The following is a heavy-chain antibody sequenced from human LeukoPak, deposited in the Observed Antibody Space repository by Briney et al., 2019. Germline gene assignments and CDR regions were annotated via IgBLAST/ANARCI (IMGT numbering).Heavy chain of an antibody. CDR3: ARITGGDYDFWSGYLTYYYYYYMDV. D-gene: IGHD3-3*01. CDR2: IKQDGSEK. V-gene: IGHV3-7*01. CDR1: GFTFSSYW. Sequence: GGSLGLSCAASGFTFSSYWMSWVRQAPGKGLEWVANIKQDGSEKYYVDSVKGRFTISRDNAKNSLYLQMNSLRAEDTAVYYCARITGGDYDFWSGYLTYYYYYYMDVWGKGTTVTVSS. J-gene: IGHJ6*03.